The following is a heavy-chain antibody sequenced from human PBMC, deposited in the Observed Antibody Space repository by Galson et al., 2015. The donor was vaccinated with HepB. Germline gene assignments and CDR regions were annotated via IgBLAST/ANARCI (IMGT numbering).Heavy chain of an antibody. J-gene: IGHJ6*02. CDR2: IYYSGST. Sequence: SETLSLTCTVSGGSISSYYWSWIRQPPGKGLEWIGYIYYSGSTNYDPSLKSRVTISVDTSKNQFSLKLSSVTAADTAVYYCATAQITGTDPLGGIDVWGQGTTVTVSS. CDR3: ATAQITGTDPLGGIDV. CDR1: GGSISSYY. V-gene: IGHV4-59*01. D-gene: IGHD1-7*01.